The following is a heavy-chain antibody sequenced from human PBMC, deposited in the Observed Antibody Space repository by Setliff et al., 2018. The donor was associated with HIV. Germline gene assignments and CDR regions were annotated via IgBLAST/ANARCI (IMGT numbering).Heavy chain of an antibody. D-gene: IGHD7-27*01. CDR2: ISAFNGNI. CDR3: ARQLSNSLDY. V-gene: IGHV1-18*01. Sequence: ASVKVSCKASGYTFRDYGISWVRQAPRQGLEWVGRISAFNGNINYAQKFQGRVTMTTDTSTGTAYMELRNLRSDDTAVYYCARQLSNSLDYWGQGTLVTVSS. J-gene: IGHJ4*02. CDR1: GYTFRDYG.